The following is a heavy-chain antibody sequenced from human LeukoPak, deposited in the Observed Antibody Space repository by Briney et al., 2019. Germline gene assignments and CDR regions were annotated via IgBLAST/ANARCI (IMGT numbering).Heavy chain of an antibody. CDR2: ISYDGSKQ. J-gene: IGHJ4*02. D-gene: IGHD3-10*01. CDR1: GLAFSSFG. Sequence: GGSLRLSCSASGLAFSSFGMYWVRQAPGNGLECLALISYDGSKQYYADSVKDRFTISRDKSKNTLNLQMSSLRAEDTAVYYCAKSYYDSGSFYTPFDNWGQGTLVTVSS. CDR3: AKSYYDSGSFYTPFDN. V-gene: IGHV3-30*18.